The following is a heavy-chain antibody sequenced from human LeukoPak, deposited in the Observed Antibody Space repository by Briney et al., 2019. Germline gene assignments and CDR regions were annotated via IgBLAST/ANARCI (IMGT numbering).Heavy chain of an antibody. CDR3: GMLAYCGGDCYSRYAFDI. Sequence: GGSLRLSCAASGFTFSSYSMNWVRQAPGKGLEWVSSISSSSSYIYYADSVKGRFTISRDNAKNSLYLQMNSLRAEDTAVYYCGMLAYCGGDCYSRYAFDIWGQGTMVTVSS. CDR1: GFTFSSYS. V-gene: IGHV3-21*01. D-gene: IGHD2-21*02. J-gene: IGHJ3*02. CDR2: ISSSSSYI.